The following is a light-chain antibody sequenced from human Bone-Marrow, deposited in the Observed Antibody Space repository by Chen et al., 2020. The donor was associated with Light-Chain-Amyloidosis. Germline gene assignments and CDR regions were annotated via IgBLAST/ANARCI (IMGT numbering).Light chain of an antibody. Sequence: QSLLTHPPSASGTPGHRVTTSCSGASSNIGNNYVYWYQHFPGAAPNLLIHRYNQRPSGEPARSGASRSGTSAFLGISWLRSEDEDDYYCAAWDGSLSGYVFGNGTKVIVL. CDR3: AAWDGSLSGYV. CDR2: RYN. J-gene: IGLJ1*01. CDR1: SSNIGNNY. V-gene: IGLV1-47*01.